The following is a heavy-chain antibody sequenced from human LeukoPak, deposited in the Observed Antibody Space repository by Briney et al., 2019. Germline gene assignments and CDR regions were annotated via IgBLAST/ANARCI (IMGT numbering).Heavy chain of an antibody. D-gene: IGHD3-3*01. J-gene: IGHJ3*02. CDR2: IKSKTDGGTT. Sequence: PGGSLRLSCAASGFTFSNAWMSWVRQAPGKGLEWVGRIKSKTDGGTTDYAAPVKGRFTISRDDSKNTLYLQMNSLKTEDTAAYYCTTDLPRYYDFWSGYYKNAFDIWGQGTMVAVSS. CDR3: TTDLPRYYDFWSGYYKNAFDI. V-gene: IGHV3-15*01. CDR1: GFTFSNAW.